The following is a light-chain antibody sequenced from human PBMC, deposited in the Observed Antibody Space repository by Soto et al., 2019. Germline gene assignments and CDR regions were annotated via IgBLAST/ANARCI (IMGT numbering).Light chain of an antibody. CDR3: QQHDQGWT. CDR2: GAS. Sequence: EMVMTQSPATLSVSLGERATLSCRASQSVRTKLVWYQQKPGQAPRLLIYGASTRATGITARFSGSGSGTEFTLTISNLQSEDFAVYYCQQHDQGWTFGQGTKVEIK. V-gene: IGKV3-15*01. J-gene: IGKJ1*01. CDR1: QSVRTK.